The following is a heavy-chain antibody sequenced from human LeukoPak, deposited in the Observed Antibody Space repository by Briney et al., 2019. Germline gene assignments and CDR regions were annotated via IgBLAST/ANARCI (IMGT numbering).Heavy chain of an antibody. Sequence: PGGSLRLSCAASGFTFSKAWMSWVRQAPGKGLEWVGRIKSKSGGGTTDYAAPVKGRFTISRDDSKNTVYLQMNSLKIEDTGVYYCTCDRGYGEKYFYYMDVWGKGTTVTVSS. V-gene: IGHV3-15*05. J-gene: IGHJ6*03. CDR3: TCDRGYGEKYFYYMDV. CDR2: IKSKSGGGTT. CDR1: GFTFSKAW. D-gene: IGHD4-17*01.